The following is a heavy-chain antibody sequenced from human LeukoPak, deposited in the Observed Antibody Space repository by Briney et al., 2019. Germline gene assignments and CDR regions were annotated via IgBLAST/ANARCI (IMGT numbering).Heavy chain of an antibody. Sequence: QSGGSLRLSCAASGFTFSSYWMSWVRQAPGKGLEWVANIEQDGSEKSYVDSVKGRFTISRDNAKNSLYLQMDSLRAEDTAVYYCARAPYYSRVEAYFDYWGQGTLVAVSS. CDR1: GFTFSSYW. CDR3: ARAPYYSRVEAYFDY. J-gene: IGHJ4*02. CDR2: IEQDGSEK. D-gene: IGHD3-22*01. V-gene: IGHV3-7*03.